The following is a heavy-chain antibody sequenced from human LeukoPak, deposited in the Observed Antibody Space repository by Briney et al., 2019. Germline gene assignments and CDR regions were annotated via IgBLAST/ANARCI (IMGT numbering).Heavy chain of an antibody. CDR3: ARRSAAGTVDYYYYYGMDV. Sequence: SETLSLTCTVSGGSISSYYWSWIRQPPGKGLEWIGYIYYSGSTNYNPSLKSRVTISVDTSKNQFSLKLSSVTAADTAVYYCARRSAAGTVDYYYYYGMDVXXQGTTVTVSS. V-gene: IGHV4-59*08. CDR2: IYYSGST. CDR1: GGSISSYY. J-gene: IGHJ6*02. D-gene: IGHD6-13*01.